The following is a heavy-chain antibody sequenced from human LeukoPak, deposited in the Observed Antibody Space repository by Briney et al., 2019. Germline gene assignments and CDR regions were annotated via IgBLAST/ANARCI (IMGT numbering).Heavy chain of an antibody. CDR1: GYTFTGYY. V-gene: IGHV1-2*02. D-gene: IGHD6-19*01. J-gene: IGHJ3*02. CDR3: ARGQYSSGWSLGFDAFDI. Sequence: GESLKISCKGSGYTFTGYYMHWVRQAPGQGLEWMGWISPNSGGTNYAQKFQGRVTMTRDTSISTAYMELSRLRSDDTAVYYCARGQYSSGWSLGFDAFDIWGQGTMVTVSS. CDR2: ISPNSGGT.